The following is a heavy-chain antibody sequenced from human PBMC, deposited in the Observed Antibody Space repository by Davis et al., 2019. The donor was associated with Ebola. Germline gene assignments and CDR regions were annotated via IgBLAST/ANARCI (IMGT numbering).Heavy chain of an antibody. J-gene: IGHJ2*01. CDR1: GFRVSGPY. CDR3: VRDPALVVTGGGWFFGL. CDR2: IHTGGRT. D-gene: IGHD2-21*02. V-gene: IGHV3-66*01. Sequence: GESLKISCAAPGFRVSGPYMSWVRQAPGKGLEWVSVIHTGGRTYYTDSVKGRFTISRDNSKNTIYLQMNSLRAEDTAVYYCVRDPALVVTGGGWFFGLWGRGTLVTVSS.